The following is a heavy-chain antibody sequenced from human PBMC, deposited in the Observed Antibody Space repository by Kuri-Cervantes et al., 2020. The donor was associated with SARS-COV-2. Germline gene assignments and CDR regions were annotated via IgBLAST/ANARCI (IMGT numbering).Heavy chain of an antibody. D-gene: IGHD1-26*01. CDR1: GFTFSSFS. Sequence: GGSLRLSCAASGFTFSSFSIQWVRQAPGQGLEWVALILYDGSQQFYADSVKGRFTISRDNSKKTVYLQMNNLRPDDTALYYCARVGEQGYWGQGTLVTVSS. CDR2: ILYDGSQQ. V-gene: IGHV3-30*03. J-gene: IGHJ4*02. CDR3: ARVGEQGY.